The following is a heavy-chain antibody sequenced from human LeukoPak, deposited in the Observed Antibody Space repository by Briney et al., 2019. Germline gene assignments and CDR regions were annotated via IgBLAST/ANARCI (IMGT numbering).Heavy chain of an antibody. CDR1: GGSISSYY. D-gene: IGHD3-9*01. J-gene: IGHJ4*02. Sequence: PSETLSLTCTVSGGSISSYYWSWIRQPPGKGLEWIGYIYYSGSTNYNPSLKSRVTISVDTSKNQFSLKLNSVTAADTAVYYCARTRGEEYYDILTGYLGPPAYYFDYWGQGTLVTVSS. CDR3: ARTRGEEYYDILTGYLGPPAYYFDY. CDR2: IYYSGST. V-gene: IGHV4-59*01.